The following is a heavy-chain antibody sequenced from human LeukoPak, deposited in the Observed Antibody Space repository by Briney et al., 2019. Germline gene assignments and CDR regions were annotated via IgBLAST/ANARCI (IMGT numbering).Heavy chain of an antibody. CDR3: TKLGGAYSGYEIDY. V-gene: IGHV3-23*01. CDR2: VSGSGGRT. CDR1: GFTFNNYA. D-gene: IGHD5-12*01. Sequence: AGGSLRLSCAASGFTFNNYAMNWVRQAPGKGLEGVSTVSGSGGRTYYADSVKGRFTVSRDNSKNTLYLQMNSLRAEDTAIYYCTKLGGAYSGYEIDYWGQGTLVTVSS. J-gene: IGHJ4*02.